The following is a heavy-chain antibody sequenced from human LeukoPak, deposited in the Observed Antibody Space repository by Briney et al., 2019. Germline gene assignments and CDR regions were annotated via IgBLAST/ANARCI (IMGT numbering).Heavy chain of an antibody. CDR3: TTDPVGSYLFVDY. CDR2: IKSKTDGGTT. D-gene: IGHD1-26*01. V-gene: IGHV3-15*01. Sequence: GGSLRLSCAASGFTFSNAWMSWVRQAPGKGLEWVGRIKSKTDGGTTDYAAPVKGRFTISRDDSKNTLYLQMNSLKTEDTAVYYCTTDPVGSYLFVDYWGQGTLVTVSS. CDR1: GFTFSNAW. J-gene: IGHJ4*02.